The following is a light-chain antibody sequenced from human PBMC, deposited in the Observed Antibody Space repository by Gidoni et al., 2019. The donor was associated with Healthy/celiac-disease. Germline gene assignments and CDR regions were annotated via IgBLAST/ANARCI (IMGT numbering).Light chain of an antibody. J-gene: IGKJ1*01. V-gene: IGKV1-27*01. CDR2: AAS. CDR1: QCISNY. Sequence: DIHMTQSPSSLSASVGDRVTITCRASQCISNYLAWYQQKPGKVPKLLIYAASTLQSGVPSRFSGSGSGTDVTLTISSLQPEDVATYYCQKYNSAPWTFGQXTKVEIK. CDR3: QKYNSAPWT.